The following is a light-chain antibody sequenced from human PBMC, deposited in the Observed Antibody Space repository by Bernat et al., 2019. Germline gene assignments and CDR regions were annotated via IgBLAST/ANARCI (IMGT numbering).Light chain of an antibody. V-gene: IGLV2-23*02. CDR2: EIS. CDR1: SSDVGSYNL. CDR3: CSYAGSSTF. J-gene: IGLJ1*01. Sequence: QSALTQPASVSGSPGQSITISCTGTSSDVGSYNLVSWYQQHPGKAPKLMIYEISKRPSGVSNRFSGSKSDNTASLTISGLQAEDEADYYCCSYAGSSTFFGTGTKVTVL.